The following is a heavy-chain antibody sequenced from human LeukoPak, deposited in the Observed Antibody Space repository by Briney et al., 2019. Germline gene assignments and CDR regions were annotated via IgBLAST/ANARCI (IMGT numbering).Heavy chain of an antibody. CDR3: ARDRYQLLSIGVRTDASDI. Sequence: GGSLRLSCAASTFTFTSYAMSWVRQAPGKALEWVASISGSGGTTYYADSVKGRFTISRDNAKNSLYLQMNSLRAEDTAVYYCARDRYQLLSIGVRTDASDIWGQGTMVTVSS. D-gene: IGHD2-2*01. CDR1: TFTFTSYA. CDR2: ISGSGGTT. J-gene: IGHJ3*02. V-gene: IGHV3-23*01.